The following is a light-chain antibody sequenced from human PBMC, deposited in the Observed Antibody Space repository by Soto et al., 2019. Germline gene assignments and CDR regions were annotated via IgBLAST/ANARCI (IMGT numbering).Light chain of an antibody. Sequence: QSVLTQPASVSGSPGQSITISCTGPISDVGSYNSVSWYQQHPGKAPKLLIYEGSNRPSEVSNRFSGSKSANTASLTISELQPEDEAEYYCCSYTTSSTYVFGTGTKLTVL. CDR2: EGS. CDR1: ISDVGSYNS. V-gene: IGLV2-14*01. CDR3: CSYTTSSTYV. J-gene: IGLJ1*01.